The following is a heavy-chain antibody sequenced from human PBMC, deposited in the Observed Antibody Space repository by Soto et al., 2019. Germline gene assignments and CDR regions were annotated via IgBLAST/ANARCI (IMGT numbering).Heavy chain of an antibody. Sequence: QVQLVESGGVVVQPGRSLRLSCAASGFTFSSYAMHLVRQAPGKGLEWVAVISYDGSNKYYADSVKGRFPISRDNSKTTLYLQMNSLRAEDTAVYYCARDIWVLAVAGNFDYWGQGTLVTVSS. CDR1: GFTFSSYA. J-gene: IGHJ4*02. CDR2: ISYDGSNK. V-gene: IGHV3-30-3*01. D-gene: IGHD6-19*01. CDR3: ARDIWVLAVAGNFDY.